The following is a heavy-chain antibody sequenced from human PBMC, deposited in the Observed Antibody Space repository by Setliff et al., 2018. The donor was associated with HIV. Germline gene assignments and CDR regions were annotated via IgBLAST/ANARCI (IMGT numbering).Heavy chain of an antibody. Sequence: GASVKVSCKASGGTFSSHGISWVRQAPGQGLEWMGGIIPIYGTANSAQKFQGRVTITADESTSTAYMELSSLRSEDTAVYFCARDPVSDNSATPYYFDYWGQGTLVTVSS. CDR3: ARDPVSDNSATPYYFDY. CDR1: GGTFSSHG. CDR2: IIPIYGTA. V-gene: IGHV1-69*13. J-gene: IGHJ4*02. D-gene: IGHD2-21*01.